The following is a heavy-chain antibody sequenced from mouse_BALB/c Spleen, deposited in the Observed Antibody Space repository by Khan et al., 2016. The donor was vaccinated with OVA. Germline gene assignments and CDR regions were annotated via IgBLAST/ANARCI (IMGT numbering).Heavy chain of an antibody. D-gene: IGHD1-2*01. V-gene: IGHV3-2*02. CDR3: ARDYGYYFDY. Sequence: EVQLVESGPGLVKPSQSLSLPCTVTGYSITSDYAWNWIRQFPGNKLEWMGYISYSGSTSYNPSLKSRISITRDTSKNQFFLQLNSVTTEDTATYYWARDYGYYFDYWGQGTTLTVSS. CDR2: ISYSGST. J-gene: IGHJ2*01. CDR1: GYSITSDYA.